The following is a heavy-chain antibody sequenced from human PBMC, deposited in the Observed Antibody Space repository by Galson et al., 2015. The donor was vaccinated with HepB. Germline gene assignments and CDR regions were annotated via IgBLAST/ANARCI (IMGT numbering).Heavy chain of an antibody. CDR3: ARPGGDSSGYSVSYYGMDV. CDR1: GYSFTSYW. CDR2: IDPSDSYT. V-gene: IGHV5-10-1*01. Sequence: QSGAEVTKPGESLRISCKGSGYSFTSYWISWARQMPGKGLEWMGRIDPSDSYTNYSPSFQGHVTISADKSISTAYLQWSSLKASDTAMYYCARPGGDSSGYSVSYYGMDVWGQGTTVTVSS. D-gene: IGHD3-22*01. J-gene: IGHJ6*02.